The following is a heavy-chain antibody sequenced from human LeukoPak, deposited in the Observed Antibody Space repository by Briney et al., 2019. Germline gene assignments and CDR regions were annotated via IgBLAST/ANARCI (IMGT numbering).Heavy chain of an antibody. CDR2: INDGGST. CDR3: AGEGFDDVKVGATPFDY. J-gene: IGHJ4*02. CDR1: GGSFTKHQ. D-gene: IGHD1-26*01. V-gene: IGHV4-34*01. Sequence: SETLSLTCAVYGGSFTKHQWSWIRQPPGKGLEWIGAINDGGSTNYNPSLKSRVTISVDTSKNQFSLKLSSVTAADTAVYYCAGEGFDDVKVGATPFDYWGQGTLVTVSS.